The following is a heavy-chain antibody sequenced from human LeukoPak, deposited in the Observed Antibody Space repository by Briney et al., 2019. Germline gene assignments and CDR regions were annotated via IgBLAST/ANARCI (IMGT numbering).Heavy chain of an antibody. J-gene: IGHJ5*02. CDR2: ISYDGSNK. CDR3: ARDCAGITMVRGYPPYNWFDP. CDR1: GFTFSSYA. Sequence: QPGGSLRLSCAASGFTFSSYAMHWVRQAPGKGLEWVAVISYDGSNKYYADSVKGRFTISRDNAKNSLYLQMNSLRDEDTAVYYCARDCAGITMVRGYPPYNWFDPWGQGTLVTVSS. V-gene: IGHV3-30-3*01. D-gene: IGHD3-10*01.